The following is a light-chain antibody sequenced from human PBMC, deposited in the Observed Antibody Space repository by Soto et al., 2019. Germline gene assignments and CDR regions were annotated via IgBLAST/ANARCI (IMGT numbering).Light chain of an antibody. CDR3: SSYTTVSTYV. CDR1: SSDVGGYNH. CDR2: DVR. Sequence: QSALTQPASVSGSPGQSITISCTGTSSDVGGYNHVSWYQQHPGKAPKLMIYDVRNRPSGVSNRFSGSKSVNTASLTISGLQAEDEADYYCSSYTTVSTYVFGPGTKSPS. J-gene: IGLJ1*01. V-gene: IGLV2-14*01.